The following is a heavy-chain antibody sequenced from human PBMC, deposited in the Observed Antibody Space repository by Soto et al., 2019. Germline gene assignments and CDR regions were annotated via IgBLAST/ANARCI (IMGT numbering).Heavy chain of an antibody. V-gene: IGHV1-69*10. CDR3: ASARQGSAFDI. D-gene: IGHD3-10*01. Sequence: SVKVSCKASGYTFTSYDINWVRQATGQGLEWMGWMNPILGIANYAQKFQGRVTITADKSTSTAYMELSSLRSEDTAVYYCASARQGSAFDIWGQGTMVTVSS. CDR2: MNPILGIA. CDR1: GYTFTSYD. J-gene: IGHJ3*02.